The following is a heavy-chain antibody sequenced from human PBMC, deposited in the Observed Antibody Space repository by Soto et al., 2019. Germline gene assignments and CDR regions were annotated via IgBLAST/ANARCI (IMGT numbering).Heavy chain of an antibody. CDR2: TSWDGNNK. V-gene: IGHV3-30*04. Sequence: QVQLVESGGGVVQPGGSLRLSCAASGFTFSGYAMHWVRQPPGKGLEWVAVTSWDGNNKYYADSVKGRFTISRDNSKNTLYLQMNSLRAGDMAPYYCAKVIVAAAMVNYYHGMDVWGQGTTVTVSS. CDR1: GFTFSGYA. D-gene: IGHD2-2*01. J-gene: IGHJ6*02. CDR3: AKVIVAAAMVNYYHGMDV.